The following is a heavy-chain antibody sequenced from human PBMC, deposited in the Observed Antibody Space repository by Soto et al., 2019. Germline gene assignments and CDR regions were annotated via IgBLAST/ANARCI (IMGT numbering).Heavy chain of an antibody. V-gene: IGHV3-23*01. CDR1: GFTFSSYA. CDR2: ISGSGGST. Sequence: GGSLRLSCAASGFTFSSYAMSWVRQAPGKGLEWVSAISGSGGSTYYADSVKGRFTISRDNSKNTLYLQMNSLRAEDTAVYYCAKVGEYDILTGYYSVNDYYYGMEVWGQGTTVTVSS. CDR3: AKVGEYDILTGYYSVNDYYYGMEV. J-gene: IGHJ6*02. D-gene: IGHD3-9*01.